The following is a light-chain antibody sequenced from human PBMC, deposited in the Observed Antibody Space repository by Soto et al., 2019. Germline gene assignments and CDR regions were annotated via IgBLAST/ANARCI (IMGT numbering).Light chain of an antibody. Sequence: QSALPQPPSASGSPGQSVTISCTGTSRDVGGYNYVSWYQQHPGKAPKLMIYEVSKRPSGVPDRFSGSKSGNTASLTVSGLQAEDEADYYGTSYAGSNNVVVFGGGTKVTVL. CDR2: EVS. CDR3: TSYAGSNNVVV. J-gene: IGLJ2*01. CDR1: SRDVGGYNY. V-gene: IGLV2-8*01.